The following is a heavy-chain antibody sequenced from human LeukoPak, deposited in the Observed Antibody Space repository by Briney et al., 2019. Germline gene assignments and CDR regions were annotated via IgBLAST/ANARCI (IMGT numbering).Heavy chain of an antibody. V-gene: IGHV1-18*01. CDR3: ARDRLRIVGAPYYFDY. J-gene: IGHJ4*02. D-gene: IGHD1-26*01. CDR2: ISAYNGNT. Sequence: GASVKVSCKASGYTFTSYGISWVRQAPGQGLEWMGWISAYNGNTNYAQKFQGRVTMTRDTSISTAYMELSRLRSDDTAVYYCARDRLRIVGAPYYFDYWGQGTLVTVSS. CDR1: GYTFTSYG.